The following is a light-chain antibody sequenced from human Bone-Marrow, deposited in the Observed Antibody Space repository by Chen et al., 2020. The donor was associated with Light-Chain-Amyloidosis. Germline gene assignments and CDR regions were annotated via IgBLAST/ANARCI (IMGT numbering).Light chain of an antibody. CDR2: GSS. V-gene: IGKV3-20*01. CDR3: QQYGTSPLA. J-gene: IGKJ4*01. Sequence: EIVLTQSPGTLSLSPGEGANLSCSASQTISSNYLTWYQQKFGQAPRLLIYGSSSRAPGIPDRFTGSVSGTDFTLTIDRLEPEDFAMYSCQQYGTSPLAFGGGTKVEIK. CDR1: QTISSNY.